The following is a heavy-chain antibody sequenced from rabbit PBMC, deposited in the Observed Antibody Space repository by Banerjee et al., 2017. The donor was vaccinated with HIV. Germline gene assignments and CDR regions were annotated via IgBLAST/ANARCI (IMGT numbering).Heavy chain of an antibody. Sequence: YYASWAKGRFTISKTSSTTVTLQMTSLTAADTATYFCTRAYVGKTDSTRTCFGLWGPGTLVTVS. CDR3: TRAYVGKTDSTRTCFGL. D-gene: IGHD4-2*01. V-gene: IGHV1S40*01. J-gene: IGHJ4*01.